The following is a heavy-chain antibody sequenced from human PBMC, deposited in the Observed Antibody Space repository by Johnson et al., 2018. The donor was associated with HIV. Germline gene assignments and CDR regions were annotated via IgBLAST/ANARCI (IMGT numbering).Heavy chain of an antibody. CDR3: ARGGIAARIDAFDI. CDR2: ISFDGSNK. Sequence: QVQLVESGGGVVQPGRSLRLSCAASGFTFSSYAMHWVRQAPGKGLEWVGVISFDGSNKNYADSVKGRFTNSRDNSKNSLYLQMNSLRAGDTAVYYCARGGIAARIDAFDIWGQGTMVTVSS. D-gene: IGHD6-6*01. J-gene: IGHJ3*02. V-gene: IGHV3-30*04. CDR1: GFTFSSYA.